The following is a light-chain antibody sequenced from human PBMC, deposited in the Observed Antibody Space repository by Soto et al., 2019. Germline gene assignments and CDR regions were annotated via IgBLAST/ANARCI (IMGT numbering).Light chain of an antibody. Sequence: EIVLTQSPATLSLSPGERATLSCRASQSVSNYLAWYQQKPGQAPRLLIYDASNRATGIPTRFSGSGSGTDFTLPISSLEPEDFAVYYCQQRGNWPSITFGQGTRLEIK. V-gene: IGKV3-11*01. CDR3: QQRGNWPSIT. CDR2: DAS. J-gene: IGKJ5*01. CDR1: QSVSNY.